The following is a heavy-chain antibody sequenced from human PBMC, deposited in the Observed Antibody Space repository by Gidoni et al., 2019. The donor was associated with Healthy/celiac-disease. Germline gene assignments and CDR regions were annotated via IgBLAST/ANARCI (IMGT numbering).Heavy chain of an antibody. CDR2: IAPSDSYT. V-gene: IGHV5-10-1*03. D-gene: IGHD3-22*01. Sequence: QLAPSGAGATKPGEAQRTPCRGSGYSQTNSGLSRGRPMPGKGLEWMGSIAPSDSYTNYSPSFQGNVTISADKSISTAYLQWSSLKASATAMYYCARGSTDSRGYPNYWYFDLCGRGTLVTVSS. CDR3: ARGSTDSRGYPNYWYFDL. J-gene: IGHJ2*01. CDR1: GYSQTNSG.